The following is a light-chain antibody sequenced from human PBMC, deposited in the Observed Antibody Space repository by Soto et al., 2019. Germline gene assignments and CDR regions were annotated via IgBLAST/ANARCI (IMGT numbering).Light chain of an antibody. Sequence: EIVLTQSPVTLSLPPGERATPSCPASQSGSRKLAWYPQKPGQAPRLLIYDASTRATGITARCSGSGSGTDFTLTIRSLELEAFAIYYCHQHSNSFGPGTKVDIK. CDR3: HQHSNS. V-gene: IGKV3-11*01. CDR2: DAS. J-gene: IGKJ3*01. CDR1: QSGSRK.